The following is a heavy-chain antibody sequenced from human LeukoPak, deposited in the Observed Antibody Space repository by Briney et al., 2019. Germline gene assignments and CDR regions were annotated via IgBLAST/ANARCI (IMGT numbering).Heavy chain of an antibody. D-gene: IGHD6-19*01. Sequence: WGALRVSCAAPGFTLRRYWMHWGRPTPGEGVGWVSRINSDGSTISYADSVKGRFTISRDDAKNTLYLQMNSLGAEDTAVYYCARDNAYSSGWDFDYWGQGTLVTVSS. CDR1: GFTLRRYW. CDR2: INSDGSTI. V-gene: IGHV3-74*01. J-gene: IGHJ4*02. CDR3: ARDNAYSSGWDFDY.